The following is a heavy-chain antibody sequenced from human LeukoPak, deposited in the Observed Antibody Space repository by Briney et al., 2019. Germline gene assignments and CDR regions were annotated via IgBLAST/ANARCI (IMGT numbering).Heavy chain of an antibody. CDR1: GFTFSSYA. CDR3: ASKSWIQLWAPFDY. D-gene: IGHD5-18*01. V-gene: IGHV3-23*01. Sequence: PGGSLRLSCAASGFTFSSYAMSWVRQAPGKGLEWVSAISGSGGSTYYADSVKGRFTISRDNSKNTLYLQMNSLRAEDTAVYYCASKSWIQLWAPFDYWGQGTLVTVSS. J-gene: IGHJ4*02. CDR2: ISGSGGST.